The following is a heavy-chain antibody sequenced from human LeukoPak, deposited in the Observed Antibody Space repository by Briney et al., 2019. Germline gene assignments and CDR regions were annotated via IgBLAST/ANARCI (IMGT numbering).Heavy chain of an antibody. J-gene: IGHJ3*02. CDR3: AKTGDYFDSTDYYRPDAFDI. V-gene: IGHV3-23*01. CDR2: ISGSGSMT. Sequence: GGSLRLSCAGSGITFRIYAKTWVRQAPGKGLEWVSAISGSGSMTYYADSVKGRFTISRDKSNNTLYLQMNSLRAEDTALYYCAKTGDYFDSTDYYRPDAFDIWGQGTMVTVSS. D-gene: IGHD3-22*01. CDR1: GITFRIYA.